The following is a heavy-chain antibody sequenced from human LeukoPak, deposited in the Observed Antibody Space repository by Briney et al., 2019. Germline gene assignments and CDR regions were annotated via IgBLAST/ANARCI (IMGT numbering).Heavy chain of an antibody. D-gene: IGHD2-15*01. J-gene: IGHJ4*02. CDR3: AKDQEGRALPLDY. Sequence: GGSLRLSCAASGFTFSSYGMHWVRQAPGKGLEWVAFIRYDGSNKYYADSVKGRFTISRDNSKNTLYLQMNSLRAEDTAVYYCAKDQEGRALPLDYWGQGTLVTVSS. V-gene: IGHV3-30*02. CDR2: IRYDGSNK. CDR1: GFTFSSYG.